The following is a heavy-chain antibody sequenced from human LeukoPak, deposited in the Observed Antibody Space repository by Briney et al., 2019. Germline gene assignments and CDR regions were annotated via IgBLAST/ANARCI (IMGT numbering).Heavy chain of an antibody. CDR3: ARGYYDFWSGYPYYYYMDV. J-gene: IGHJ6*03. V-gene: IGHV4-4*07. Sequence: SETLSLTCTVSGGSISSYYWSWIRQPAGKGLEWIGRIYTSGSTNYNPSLKSRVTMSVDTSKNQFSLKLSSVTAADTAVYYCARGYYDFWSGYPYYYYMDVWGKGTTVTVSS. D-gene: IGHD3-3*01. CDR2: IYTSGST. CDR1: GGSISSYY.